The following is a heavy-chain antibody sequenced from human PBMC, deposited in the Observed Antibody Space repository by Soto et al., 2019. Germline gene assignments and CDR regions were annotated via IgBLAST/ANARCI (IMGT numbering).Heavy chain of an antibody. CDR1: GGTFSSYA. J-gene: IGHJ4*02. D-gene: IGHD5-12*01. CDR3: ASPNHRDGYNYWDY. Sequence: ASVKVSCKASGGTFSSYAISWVRQAPGQGLEWMGGIIPIFGTANYAQKFQGRVTITADESTSTAYMELSSLRSEDTAVYYCASPNHRDGYNYWDYWGQGTLVTVSS. V-gene: IGHV1-69*13. CDR2: IIPIFGTA.